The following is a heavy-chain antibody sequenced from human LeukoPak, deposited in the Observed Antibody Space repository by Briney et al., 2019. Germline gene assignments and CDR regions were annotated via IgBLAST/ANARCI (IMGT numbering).Heavy chain of an antibody. Sequence: ETLSLPCAASGFTFSSYWMHWVRQVPGKGLVWVSRINSDGRSTSYADSVKGRFSISRDHAKNTLYLQMSSLRAEDTAVYYCASEYYYDSSGVDYWGQGTLVTVSS. D-gene: IGHD3-22*01. J-gene: IGHJ4*02. CDR3: ASEYYYDSSGVDY. V-gene: IGHV3-74*01. CDR1: GFTFSSYW. CDR2: INSDGRST.